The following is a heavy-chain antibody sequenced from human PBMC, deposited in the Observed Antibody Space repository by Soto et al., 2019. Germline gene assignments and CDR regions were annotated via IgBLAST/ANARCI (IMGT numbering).Heavy chain of an antibody. CDR3: ARSPYCGTECNSGYLDF. CDR1: GFVVNRNY. V-gene: IGHV3-53*01. D-gene: IGHD2-21*01. J-gene: IGHJ4*02. Sequence: EVQLVESGGDLIQPGGSLRLSCATSGFVVNRNYMHWVRQAPGKGLEWVSVMYSDGKTYYGESVKGRFTISRDNSKSTVFLHMKSLRAEDTAVYYCARSPYCGTECNSGYLDFWGQGSLVTVSS. CDR2: MYSDGKT.